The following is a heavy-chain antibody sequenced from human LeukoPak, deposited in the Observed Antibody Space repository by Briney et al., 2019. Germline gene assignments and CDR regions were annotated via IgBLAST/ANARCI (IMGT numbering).Heavy chain of an antibody. V-gene: IGHV1-69*02. D-gene: IGHD1-14*01. Sequence: SVKVSCRASGGTFSSYTISWVRQAPGQGLEWMGRIIPILGIANYAQKFQGRVTITADKSTSTAYMELSSLRSEDTAVYYCARREPTDAFDIWGQGTMVTVSS. CDR1: GGTFSSYT. CDR3: ARREPTDAFDI. CDR2: IIPILGIA. J-gene: IGHJ3*02.